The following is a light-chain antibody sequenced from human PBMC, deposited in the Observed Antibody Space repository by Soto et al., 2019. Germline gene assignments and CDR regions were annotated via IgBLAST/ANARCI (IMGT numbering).Light chain of an antibody. Sequence: QSALTQPASVSGSPGQSITISCTGTNSDVGSYNLVSWYQQHPGKAPKLMVYEGSKRPSGVSHRFSGSKSGNTASLTVSGLQAEDEADYYCSSYAGNNNPYVFGTGTKLTVL. CDR2: EGS. J-gene: IGLJ1*01. V-gene: IGLV2-14*02. CDR3: SSYAGNNNPYV. CDR1: NSDVGSYNL.